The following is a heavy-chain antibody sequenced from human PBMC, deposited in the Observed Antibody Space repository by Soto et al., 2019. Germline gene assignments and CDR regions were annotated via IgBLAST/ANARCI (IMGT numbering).Heavy chain of an antibody. J-gene: IGHJ4*02. CDR3: AREIGRLLGY. V-gene: IGHV3-30*04. Sequence: QVQLVESGGGVVQPGRSLRLSCAASGFTFSNYAMHWVRQAPGKGLEWLGVISYDGRHKYYADSVKGRFTISRDNSKNTLYLQINSLRAEDTAVYYWAREIGRLLGYWVQGTLVTVSS. CDR2: ISYDGRHK. CDR1: GFTFSNYA. D-gene: IGHD3-22*01.